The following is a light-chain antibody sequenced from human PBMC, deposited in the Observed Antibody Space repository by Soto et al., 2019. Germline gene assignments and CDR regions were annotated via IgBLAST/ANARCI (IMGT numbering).Light chain of an antibody. J-gene: IGKJ1*01. CDR1: QSVSSSS. V-gene: IGKV3-20*01. CDR3: QQYRNSPWT. Sequence: DIVLTQSPGTLSLSTGDRATLSCRASQSVSSSSLAWYQQKLGQAPMLLIYGASSRNTAIPDRFSGSGSGTDFTLTISRLEPEDFAAYYCQQYRNSPWTFGQGTKVEIK. CDR2: GAS.